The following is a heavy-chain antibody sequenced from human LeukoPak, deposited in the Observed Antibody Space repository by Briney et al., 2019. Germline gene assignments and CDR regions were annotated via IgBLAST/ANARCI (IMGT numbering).Heavy chain of an antibody. D-gene: IGHD6-19*01. Sequence: GASVKVSCKASGYTFTGYYMHWVRQAPGQGLEWMGWINPNSGGTNYAQKFQGRVTMTRDTSISTAYMELSRLRSDDTAVYYCAAYSSGWQGDAFDIWGQGTMVTVPS. CDR1: GYTFTGYY. CDR3: AAYSSGWQGDAFDI. CDR2: INPNSGGT. J-gene: IGHJ3*02. V-gene: IGHV1-2*02.